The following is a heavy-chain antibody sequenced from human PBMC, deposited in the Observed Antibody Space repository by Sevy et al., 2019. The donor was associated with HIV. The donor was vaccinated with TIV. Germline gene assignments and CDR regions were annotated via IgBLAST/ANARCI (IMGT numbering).Heavy chain of an antibody. Sequence: GGSLRLSCAASGFTFRTYSMNWVRQAPGKGLEWVALISYDGIIKYYADSVKGRLTISRDNSKNTLSLQMNSLRIEDTAVYYCAREGGYTSAWSPGNYWGQGTLVTVSS. D-gene: IGHD6-19*01. CDR3: AREGGYTSAWSPGNY. CDR1: GFTFRTYS. V-gene: IGHV3-30*03. CDR2: ISYDGIIK. J-gene: IGHJ4*02.